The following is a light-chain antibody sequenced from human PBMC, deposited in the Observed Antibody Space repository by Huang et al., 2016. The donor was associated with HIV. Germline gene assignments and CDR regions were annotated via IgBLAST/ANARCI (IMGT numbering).Light chain of an antibody. CDR1: QSVGSN. Sequence: EVVMTQSPATLSVSPGERATLSCRASQSVGSNLAWYQQRPGQAPRLLIYGVSMRATGVPVRFSGSGSGTDFTLTISSLQSEDFAIYYCQRYNDWLSLTFGGGTRVEIK. V-gene: IGKV3-15*01. J-gene: IGKJ4*01. CDR3: QRYNDWLSLT. CDR2: GVS.